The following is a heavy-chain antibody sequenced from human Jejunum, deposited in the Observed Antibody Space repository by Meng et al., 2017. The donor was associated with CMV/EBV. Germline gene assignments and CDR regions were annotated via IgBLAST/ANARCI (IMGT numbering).Heavy chain of an antibody. CDR1: GDSVSSNSAA. Sequence: QVQPQQSGPRLVKPSQPLSLTCAISGDSVSSNSAAWNWIRQSSSRGLEWLGRTYYRSKYYNVYALSVKSRTTINPDTSKNQFSLQLNSVTPEDTAIYYCARDWGDVRGGFDFWGQGTLVTVSS. CDR2: TYYRSKYYN. V-gene: IGHV6-1*01. CDR3: ARDWGDVRGGFDF. D-gene: IGHD3-10*02. J-gene: IGHJ4*02.